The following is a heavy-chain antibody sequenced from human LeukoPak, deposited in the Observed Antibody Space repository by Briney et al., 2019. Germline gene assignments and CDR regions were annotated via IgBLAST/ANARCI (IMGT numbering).Heavy chain of an antibody. V-gene: IGHV3-23*01. CDR1: GFTFSSYA. CDR2: ISGSGGST. CDR3: AKGGGYDILPPRYYYGMDV. Sequence: PGGSLRLSCAASGFTFSSYAMSWVRQAPGKGLEWVSAISGSGGSTYYADSVKGRFTISRDNSKNTLYLQMNSLRAEDTAVYYCAKGGGYDILPPRYYYGMDVWGQGTTVTVSS. J-gene: IGHJ6*02. D-gene: IGHD3-9*01.